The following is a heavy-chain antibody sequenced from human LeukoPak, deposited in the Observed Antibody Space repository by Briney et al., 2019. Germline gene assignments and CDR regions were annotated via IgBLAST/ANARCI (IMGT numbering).Heavy chain of an antibody. CDR3: ASTYSGSRTHFDY. Sequence: SETLSLTCTVSGGFISRYYWIWIRQPPGKGLEWIGYIYYSGSTNYNPSLKRRVPISVDTSKNQFSLKLSSVTAADTAVYYCASTYSGSRTHFDYWGQGTLVTVSS. CDR1: GGFISRYY. CDR2: IYYSGST. D-gene: IGHD1-26*01. J-gene: IGHJ4*02. V-gene: IGHV4-59*01.